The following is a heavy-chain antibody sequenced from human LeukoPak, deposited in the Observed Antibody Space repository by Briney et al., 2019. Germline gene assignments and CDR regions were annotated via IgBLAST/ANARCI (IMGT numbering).Heavy chain of an antibody. CDR1: GFTFSNYG. CDR2: ISYDGTNK. J-gene: IGHJ3*02. V-gene: IGHV3-30*03. Sequence: GGSLRLSCAGSGFTFSNYGMHWVRQAPGKGPEWVAVISYDGTNKYYADSVKGRFTISRDNSKNTVYLQMNSLRAEDTAVYYCARDPGIDAFDIWGQGTMVTVSS. CDR3: ARDPGIDAFDI.